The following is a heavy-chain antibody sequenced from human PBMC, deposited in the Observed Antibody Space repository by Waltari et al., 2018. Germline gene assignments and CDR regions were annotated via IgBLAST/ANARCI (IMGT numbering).Heavy chain of an antibody. V-gene: IGHV4-39*01. Sequence: QLQLQESGPGLVKPSETLSLTCSVSGVSITSNRHYWGGIRQPPGQGLEWIGTMSYTGATYSSPSLESRVTVSRDTSKNQLSLKLVSVTAADTAVYYCATYIGASVGTAAFDVWGQGTMVAVSS. CDR1: GVSITSNRHY. CDR2: MSYTGAT. D-gene: IGHD1-1*01. CDR3: ATYIGASVGTAAFDV. J-gene: IGHJ3*01.